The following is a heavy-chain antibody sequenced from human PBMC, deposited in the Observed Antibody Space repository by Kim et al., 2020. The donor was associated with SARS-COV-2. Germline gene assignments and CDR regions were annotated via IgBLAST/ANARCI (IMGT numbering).Heavy chain of an antibody. CDR1: GYTFTSYY. Sequence: ASVKVSCKASGYTFTSYYMHWVRQAPGQGLEWMGIINPSGGSTSYAQKFQGRVTMTRDTSTSTVYMELSSLRSEDTAVYYCARIGGTSSWYGNWIDPWGQGTLVTVSS. J-gene: IGHJ5*02. D-gene: IGHD6-13*01. CDR2: INPSGGST. CDR3: ARIGGTSSWYGNWIDP. V-gene: IGHV1-46*01.